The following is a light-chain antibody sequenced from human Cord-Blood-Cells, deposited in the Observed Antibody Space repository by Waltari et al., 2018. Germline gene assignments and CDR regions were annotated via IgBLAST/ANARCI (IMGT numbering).Light chain of an antibody. CDR1: QRVLYSSNNKNY. CDR3: QQYYSTPVT. J-gene: IGKJ4*01. V-gene: IGKV4-1*01. Sequence: DIVMTQSPDSLAVSLGERATINCQSSQRVLYSSNNKNYLAWYQQKPGQPPKLLIYWASTRESGVPDRFSGSGSGTDFTLTISSLQAEDVAVYYCQQYYSTPVTFGGGTKVEIK. CDR2: WAS.